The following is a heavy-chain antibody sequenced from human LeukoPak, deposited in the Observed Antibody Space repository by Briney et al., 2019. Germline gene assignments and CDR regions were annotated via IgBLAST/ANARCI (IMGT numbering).Heavy chain of an antibody. D-gene: IGHD2-15*01. Sequence: GGSLRLSCAASGFTFDDYAMHWVRQAPGKGLEWVSGISWNSGSIGYADSVKGRFTISRDNAKNSLYLQMNSLRAEDTAVYYCAKDMIGGYCSGGSCYRPPSIWGQGTLVTVSS. V-gene: IGHV3-9*01. CDR1: GFTFDDYA. CDR3: AKDMIGGYCSGGSCYRPPSI. CDR2: ISWNSGSI. J-gene: IGHJ4*02.